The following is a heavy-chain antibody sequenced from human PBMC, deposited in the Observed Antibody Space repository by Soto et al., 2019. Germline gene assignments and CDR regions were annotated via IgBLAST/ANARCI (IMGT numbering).Heavy chain of an antibody. CDR1: GFTFTSYR. D-gene: IGHD3-16*01. CDR3: AREMGACSDSSCYPGPYDS. J-gene: IGHJ5*02. CDR2: ITSKSTTI. Sequence: PGGSLRLSCAASGFTFTSYRMNWVRQAPGQGLEWVSYITSKSTTIKYADSVKGRFTVSRDNAKNSLYLQLNSLRDEDTAVYYCAREMGACSDSSCYPGPYDSWGQGTLVTVSS. V-gene: IGHV3-48*02.